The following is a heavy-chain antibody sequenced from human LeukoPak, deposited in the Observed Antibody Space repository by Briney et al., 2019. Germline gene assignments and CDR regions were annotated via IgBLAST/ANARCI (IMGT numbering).Heavy chain of an antibody. CDR1: GFTFSSYA. D-gene: IGHD2-2*01. Sequence: PGGSLRLSCAASGFTFSSYAMSWVRQAPGKGLEWVSAISGSGGSTYYADSVKGRFTISRDNSKNTLYLQMNSLRAEDTAVYYGAKDSSPVSVVPASKSGFDPWGQGTLVTVSS. CDR3: AKDSSPVSVVPASKSGFDP. J-gene: IGHJ5*02. V-gene: IGHV3-23*01. CDR2: ISGSGGST.